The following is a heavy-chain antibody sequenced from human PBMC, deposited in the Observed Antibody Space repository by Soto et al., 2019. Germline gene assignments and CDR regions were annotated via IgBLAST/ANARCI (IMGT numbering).Heavy chain of an antibody. D-gene: IGHD3-9*01. CDR2: ISAYNGNT. V-gene: IGHV1-18*01. CDR1: GYTFSSYG. J-gene: IGHJ6*02. CDR3: ARYILTGYYGNYYYYTMDV. Sequence: QVHLVQSGGEVKKPGASVKVSCKASGYTFSSYGISWVRQAPGQGLEWMGWISAYNGNTNYAQKLQGRVTLTTDTSTSTAYMELRSLRSDDTAVYYCARYILTGYYGNYYYYTMDVGGQGTTVTVSS.